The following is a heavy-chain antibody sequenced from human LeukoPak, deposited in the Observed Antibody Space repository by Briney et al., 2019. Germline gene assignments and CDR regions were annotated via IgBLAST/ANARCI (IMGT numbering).Heavy chain of an antibody. CDR2: INHRGST. V-gene: IGHV4-34*01. CDR1: GGSLSGYY. Sequence: NPSETLSLTCAVYGGSLSGYYWSWIRQPPGKGLEWIGEINHRGSTNYNPSLKSRVTISVDTSKNQFSLKLSSVTAADTAVYYCARGRMELLWFGEMHNWFDPWGQGTLVTVSS. J-gene: IGHJ5*02. D-gene: IGHD3-10*01. CDR3: ARGRMELLWFGEMHNWFDP.